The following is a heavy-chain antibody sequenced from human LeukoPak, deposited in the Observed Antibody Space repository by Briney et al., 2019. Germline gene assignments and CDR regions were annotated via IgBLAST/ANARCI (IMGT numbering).Heavy chain of an antibody. J-gene: IGHJ4*02. CDR2: IYHSGST. CDR3: ARQIPRYYDSSGAFDY. Sequence: PSETLSLTCTVSGGSISSGGYYWSWIRQPPGKGLEWIGYIYHSGSTYYNPSLKSRVTISVDRSKNQFSLKLSSVTAADTAVYYCARQIPRYYDSSGAFDYWGQGTLVTVSS. D-gene: IGHD3-22*01. V-gene: IGHV4-30-2*01. CDR1: GGSISSGGYY.